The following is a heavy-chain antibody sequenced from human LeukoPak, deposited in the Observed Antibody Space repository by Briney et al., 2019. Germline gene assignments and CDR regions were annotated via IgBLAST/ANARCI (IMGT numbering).Heavy chain of an antibody. V-gene: IGHV3-48*04. J-gene: IGHJ3*01. CDR3: VRGTTHPV. CDR1: GFTFSSYT. CDR2: ILSDSGTTI. Sequence: PGGSLRLSCATSGFTFSSYTMNWVRQAPGAGLEWVSSILSDSGTTIHYADSERGRFTISSDNGKNSLSLQMNSLTVQDTAGYYCVRGTTHPVWGQGTTVTVSS. D-gene: IGHD1-14*01.